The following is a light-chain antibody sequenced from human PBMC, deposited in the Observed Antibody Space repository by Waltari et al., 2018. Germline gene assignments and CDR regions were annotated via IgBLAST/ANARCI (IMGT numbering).Light chain of an antibody. CDR1: SSAVGGFKY. CDR2: DVS. CDR3: CSYTSSYVV. J-gene: IGLJ2*01. V-gene: IGLV2-11*01. Sequence: QSALTQPRSVSGSPGQSVTISSTGSSSAVGGFKYFSLYQQHSGKAPKLMICDVSKRPSGVPDRFSGSKSGNTASLTISGLQAEDEADYYCCSYTSSYVVFGGGTKLTVL.